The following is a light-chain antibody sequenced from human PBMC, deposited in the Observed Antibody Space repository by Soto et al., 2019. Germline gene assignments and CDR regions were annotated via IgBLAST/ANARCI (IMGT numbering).Light chain of an antibody. Sequence: QSVLTQPASVSGSPGQSITISCTGTSSDVGSYNLVSWYQQHPGKAPKLMIYEVSKRPSGVSNRFSGSKSGNTASLTISGLQAEDEADYYCCRYASSSTHVFGTGTKVSVL. J-gene: IGLJ1*01. CDR2: EVS. CDR1: SSDVGSYNL. V-gene: IGLV2-23*02. CDR3: CRYASSSTHV.